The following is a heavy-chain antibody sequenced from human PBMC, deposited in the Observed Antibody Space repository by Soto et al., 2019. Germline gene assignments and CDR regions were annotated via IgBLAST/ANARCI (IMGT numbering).Heavy chain of an antibody. CDR1: GFTFSSYS. CDR3: ATIYSGYDYFDY. V-gene: IGHV3-21*04. Sequence: PGGSLRLSCAASGFTFSSYSMNWVRQAPGKGLEWVSSISSSSSYIYYADSVKGRFTISRDNSKNTLYLQMNSLRAEDTAVYYCATIYSGYDYFDYWGQGTLVTVSS. CDR2: ISSSSSYI. D-gene: IGHD5-12*01. J-gene: IGHJ4*02.